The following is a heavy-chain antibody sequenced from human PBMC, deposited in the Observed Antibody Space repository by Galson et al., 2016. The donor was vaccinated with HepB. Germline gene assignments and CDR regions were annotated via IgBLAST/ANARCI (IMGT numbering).Heavy chain of an antibody. CDR1: GGSLSSDSW. J-gene: IGHJ4*02. CDR3: ARGLEPGPYRNYFDS. V-gene: IGHV4-4*01. CDR2: VYHRGYT. D-gene: IGHD1-1*01. Sequence: TLSLTCAVSGGSLSSDSWWTWVRQSPGKGLEWIAEVYHRGYTSKNPSLRSRVTISLDKSNNQISLTLTSVTAADAALYFCARGLEPGPYRNYFDSWGRGVLVTVSS.